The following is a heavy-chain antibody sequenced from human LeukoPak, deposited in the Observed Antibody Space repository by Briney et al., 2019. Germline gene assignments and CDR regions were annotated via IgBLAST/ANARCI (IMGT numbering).Heavy chain of an antibody. V-gene: IGHV4-39*01. D-gene: IGHD6-25*01. CDR3: ARQLPTAAADTRGYFDY. CDR2: IYYGGIN. J-gene: IGHJ4*01. Sequence: SETLSLTCSVSGGSISNGDYYWGWIRQAPGKGLEWIGSIYYGGINHYNWSLKRRATISVDTSKNHFSLKLTSVTAADAAIYFCARQLPTAAADTRGYFDYWGQGTVVTVSS. CDR1: GGSISNGDYY.